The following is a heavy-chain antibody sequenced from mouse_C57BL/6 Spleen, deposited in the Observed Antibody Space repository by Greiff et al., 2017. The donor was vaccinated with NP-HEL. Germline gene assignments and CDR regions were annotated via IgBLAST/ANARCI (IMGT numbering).Heavy chain of an antibody. V-gene: IGHV1-52*01. J-gene: IGHJ3*01. D-gene: IGHD1-1*01. CDR1: GYTFTSYW. CDR3: ARDYYGSSSLAY. CDR2: IDPSDSET. Sequence: QVQLQQPGAELVRPGSSVKLSCKASGYTFTSYWMHWVKQRPIQGLEWIGNIDPSDSETHYNQKFKDKATLTVDKSSSTAYMQLSSLTSEDSAVYYCARDYYGSSSLAYWGQGTLVTVSA.